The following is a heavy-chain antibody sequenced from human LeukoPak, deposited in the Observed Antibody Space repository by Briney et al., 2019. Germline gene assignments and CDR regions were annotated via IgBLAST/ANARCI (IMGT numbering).Heavy chain of an antibody. Sequence: GGSLRLSCAASGFTFSSYTMKWVRQAPGKGLEWVSSISNSGNYIYYADSVKGRFTISRDDAKRTVDLQMDNLRAEDTAIYYCAYRNNFEYWGQGALVTVSS. D-gene: IGHD1-26*01. CDR3: AYRNNFEY. CDR1: GFTFSSYT. J-gene: IGHJ4*02. CDR2: ISNSGNYI. V-gene: IGHV3-21*04.